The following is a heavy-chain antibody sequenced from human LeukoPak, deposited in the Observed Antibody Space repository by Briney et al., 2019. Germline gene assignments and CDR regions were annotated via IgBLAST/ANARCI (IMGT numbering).Heavy chain of an antibody. D-gene: IGHD2-15*01. J-gene: IGHJ4*02. V-gene: IGHV3-30-3*01. CDR2: ISHDGSNQ. CDR1: GFSFSSYA. CDR3: ARGDRPYCSGSTCYYDRSKIIDY. Sequence: PGGSLRLSCAASGFSFSSYAIHWVRQAPGKGLEWVAVISHDGSNQYYADSVKGRLTISRDNSKNTLSLQMNSLRADDTAMYYCARGDRPYCSGSTCYYDRSKIIDYWGQGTLVTVSS.